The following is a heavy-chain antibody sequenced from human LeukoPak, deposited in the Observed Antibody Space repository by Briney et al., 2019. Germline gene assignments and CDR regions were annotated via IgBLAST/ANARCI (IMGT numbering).Heavy chain of an antibody. D-gene: IGHD2-2*01. CDR3: ASGGYCSSTSCLYYFDY. J-gene: IGHJ4*02. Sequence: SETLSLTCTVSGYSISSGYYWGWIRQPPGKGLEWIGSIYHSGSTYYNPSLKSRVTISVDTSKNQFSLKLSSVTAADTAVYYCASGGYCSSTSCLYYFDYWGQGTLVTVSS. V-gene: IGHV4-38-2*02. CDR1: GYSISSGYY. CDR2: IYHSGST.